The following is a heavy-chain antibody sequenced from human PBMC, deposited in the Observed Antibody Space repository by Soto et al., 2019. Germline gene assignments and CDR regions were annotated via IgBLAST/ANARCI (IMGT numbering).Heavy chain of an antibody. CDR2: IGTSAST. J-gene: IGHJ4*02. CDR1: GFTFSSYS. CDR3: ADLSRYWTSSNCD. Sequence: DVRLLESGGGLVQPGGSLRLSCAASGFTFSSYSMSWVRQAPGKGLEWVSTIGTSASTYYGDSVRGRFTISRDNSRNTLYLQINSLRAEDTAVYYWADLSRYWTSSNCDWGQGTLVTVSS. D-gene: IGHD2-2*01. V-gene: IGHV3-23*01.